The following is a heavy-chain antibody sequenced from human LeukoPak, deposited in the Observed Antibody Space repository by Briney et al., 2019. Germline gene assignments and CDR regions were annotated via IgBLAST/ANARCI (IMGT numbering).Heavy chain of an antibody. Sequence: PSETLSLTCAVYGGSFSGYYWSWIRQPPGKGLEWIGEINHSGSTNYNPSLKSRVTISVDTSKNQFSLKLSSVTAADTAVYYCARDTYYYDSSGYPRPGYFDYWGQGTLVTVSS. V-gene: IGHV4-34*01. CDR2: INHSGST. CDR3: ARDTYYYDSSGYPRPGYFDY. D-gene: IGHD3-22*01. CDR1: GGSFSGYY. J-gene: IGHJ4*02.